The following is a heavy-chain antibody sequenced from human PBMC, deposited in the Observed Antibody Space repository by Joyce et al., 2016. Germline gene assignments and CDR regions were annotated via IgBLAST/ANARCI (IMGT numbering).Heavy chain of an antibody. J-gene: IGHJ6*02. D-gene: IGHD1/OR15-1a*01. CDR3: ARDRREQHFYFYGMDV. Sequence: QVQLVQSGAEVKKPGASVKVSCKASGYSFTTHARHWVRQAPGQSPEWMGWLSGVRRETKDSQKFQGRLSMSRDTSATTVYMEMSSLRSEDTAVYYCARDRREQHFYFYGMDVWGQGTTVTVSS. V-gene: IGHV1-3*01. CDR2: LSGVRRET. CDR1: GYSFTTHA.